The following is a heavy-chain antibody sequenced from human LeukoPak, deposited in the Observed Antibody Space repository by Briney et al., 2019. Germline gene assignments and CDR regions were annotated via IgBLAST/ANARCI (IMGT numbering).Heavy chain of an antibody. CDR3: ARDSSYYDFWSGYYKAFACDY. CDR2: IKQDGSEK. V-gene: IGHV3-7*03. D-gene: IGHD3-3*01. J-gene: IGHJ4*02. CDR1: GFTFSSYW. Sequence: GGSLRLSCAASGFTFSSYWMSWVRQAPGKGLEWVANIKQDGSEKYYVDSVKGRFTISRDNAKNSLYLQMNSLRAEDTAVYYCARDSSYYDFWSGYYKAFACDYWGQGTLVTVSS.